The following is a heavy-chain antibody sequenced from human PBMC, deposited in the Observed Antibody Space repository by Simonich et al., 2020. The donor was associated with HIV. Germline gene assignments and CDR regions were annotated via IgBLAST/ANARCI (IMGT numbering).Heavy chain of an antibody. CDR2: VSRRSSTI. J-gene: IGHJ3*02. Sequence: EVQLVESGGGLVQPGGSLRLSCAASGFTFSSYSMNWVRQAPGKGLEWVSYVSRRSSTIYYADSVKGRFTISRDNAKNSLYLQMNSLRAEDTAVYYCARVSWANWGVGDAFDIWGQGTMVTVSS. CDR3: ARVSWANWGVGDAFDI. CDR1: GFTFSSYS. V-gene: IGHV3-48*01. D-gene: IGHD7-27*01.